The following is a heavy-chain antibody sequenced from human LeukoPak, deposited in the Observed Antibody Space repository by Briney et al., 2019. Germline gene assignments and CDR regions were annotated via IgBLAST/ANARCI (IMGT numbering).Heavy chain of an antibody. CDR3: ARRRYFYYMDV. Sequence: SETLSLTCAVYGGSFSGYYWSWIRQPPGRGLEWIGEINHSGSTNYNPSLKSRVTISVDTSKNQFSLKLSSVTAADTAVYYCARRRYFYYMDVWGKGTTVTISS. CDR1: GGSFSGYY. J-gene: IGHJ6*03. CDR2: INHSGST. V-gene: IGHV4-34*01.